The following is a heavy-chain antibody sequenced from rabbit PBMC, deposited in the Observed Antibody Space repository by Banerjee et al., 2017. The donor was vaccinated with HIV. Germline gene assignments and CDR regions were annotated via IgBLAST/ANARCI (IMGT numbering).Heavy chain of an antibody. CDR2: IYTGSGST. CDR3: AREDDDYGDWNL. V-gene: IGHV1S40*01. D-gene: IGHD2-1*01. Sequence: SFSSSYYMCWVRQAPGKGLEWIGCIYTGSGSTYYANWAKGRFTISKTSSTTVTLQMTSLTVADTATYFCAREDDDYGDWNLWGQGTLVTDS. J-gene: IGHJ4*01. CDR1: SFSSSYY.